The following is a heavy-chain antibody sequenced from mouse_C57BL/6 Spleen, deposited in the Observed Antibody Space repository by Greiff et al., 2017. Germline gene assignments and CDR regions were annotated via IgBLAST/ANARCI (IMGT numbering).Heavy chain of an antibody. CDR2: IDPENGDT. V-gene: IGHV14-4*01. Sequence: VQLKESGAELVRPGASVKLSCTASGFNIKDDYMHWVKQRPEQGLEWIGWIDPENGDTEYASKFQGKATITADTSSNTAYLQLSSLTSEDTAVYYCTRGTTVVVPFDYWGQGTTLTVSS. CDR1: GFNIKDDY. D-gene: IGHD1-1*01. J-gene: IGHJ2*01. CDR3: TRGTTVVVPFDY.